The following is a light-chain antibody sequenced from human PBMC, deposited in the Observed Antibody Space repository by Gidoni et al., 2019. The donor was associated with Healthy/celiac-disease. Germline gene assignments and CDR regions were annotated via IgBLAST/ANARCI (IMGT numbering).Light chain of an antibody. CDR1: NIGSKS. J-gene: IGLJ1*01. CDR2: YDS. CDR3: QVWDSSSDHPRV. Sequence: SYVLTQPPSVSVAPGKTARITCGGNNIGSKSVHWYQQKTGQAPVLVIYYDSDRPSGIPERFSGSNSGNTATLTISRVEAGDEADYYCQVWDSSSDHPRVFGTGTKVTVL. V-gene: IGLV3-21*04.